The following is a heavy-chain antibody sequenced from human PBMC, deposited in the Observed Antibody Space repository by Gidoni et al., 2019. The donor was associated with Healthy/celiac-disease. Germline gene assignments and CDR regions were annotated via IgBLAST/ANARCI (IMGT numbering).Heavy chain of an antibody. D-gene: IGHD4-17*01. CDR3: ARNYGDYHYFDY. V-gene: IGHV4-59*01. CDR1: GGSSSSYY. CDR2: IYDSGST. Sequence: QVQLQESCPGLVKPSESLSLTCTVSGGSSSSYYWSWIRQPPGKGLEWIGYIYDSGSTNYNPSLKRRVTISVDTSKNQFSLKLSSVTAADTAVYYCARNYGDYHYFDYWGQGTLVTVSS. J-gene: IGHJ4*02.